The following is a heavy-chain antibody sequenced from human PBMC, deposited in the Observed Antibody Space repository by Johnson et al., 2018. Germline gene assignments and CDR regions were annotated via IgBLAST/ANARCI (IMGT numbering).Heavy chain of an antibody. V-gene: IGHV3-9*01. CDR1: GFTFDDYA. J-gene: IGHJ3*02. Sequence: VQSGRSLRLSCAASGFTFDDYAMHWVRQAPGKGLEWVSGISWNSGSIGYADSVKGRFTISRDNAKNSLYLQMNSLRAGDTALYYCAKDKQVVVITTAFDIWGQGTMVTVSS. CDR3: AKDKQVVVITTAFDI. D-gene: IGHD3-22*01. CDR2: ISWNSGSI.